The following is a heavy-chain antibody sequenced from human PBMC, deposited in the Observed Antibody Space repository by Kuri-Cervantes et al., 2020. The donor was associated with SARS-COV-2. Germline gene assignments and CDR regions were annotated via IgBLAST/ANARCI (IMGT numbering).Heavy chain of an antibody. CDR2: IDGDGTSI. Sequence: GGSLRLSCAASGFTFSAYWMHWVRHAPGKGLVWVSHIDGDGTSIGYADSVKGRFTISRDNAKGTLYLQRNSLRAEDTAMYYCARGDGMDVWGQGTTVTVSS. V-gene: IGHV3-74*01. CDR3: ARGDGMDV. J-gene: IGHJ6*02. CDR1: GFTFSAYW.